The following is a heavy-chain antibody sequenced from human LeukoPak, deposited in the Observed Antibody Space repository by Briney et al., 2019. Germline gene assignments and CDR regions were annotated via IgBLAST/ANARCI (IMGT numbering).Heavy chain of an antibody. CDR1: GFTFSSYW. J-gene: IGHJ4*02. V-gene: IGHV3-7*01. D-gene: IGHD2-15*01. Sequence: PGGSLRLSCAASGFTFSSYWMSRVRQAPGKGLEWVANIKQDGSEKYYVDSVKGRFTISRDNAKNPLYLQMNSLRAEDTAVYYCARDGLYCSGGSCSFRYFDYWGQGTLVTVSS. CDR3: ARDGLYCSGGSCSFRYFDY. CDR2: IKQDGSEK.